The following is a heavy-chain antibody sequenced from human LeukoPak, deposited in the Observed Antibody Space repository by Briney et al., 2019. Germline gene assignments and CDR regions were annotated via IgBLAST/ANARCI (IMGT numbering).Heavy chain of an antibody. Sequence: ASVKVSCKVSGYSLTALSMHWVRQAPGKGLEWMGGFDPEVGKTMYAEKLGGRLTVTDDTSTDTAYMQLSSLRLEDTAVYYCATDMVGYCGDVTCYSEAYWGQGTLVTVSS. V-gene: IGHV1-24*01. D-gene: IGHD2-21*01. J-gene: IGHJ4*02. CDR2: FDPEVGKT. CDR1: GYSLTALS. CDR3: ATDMVGYCGDVTCYSEAY.